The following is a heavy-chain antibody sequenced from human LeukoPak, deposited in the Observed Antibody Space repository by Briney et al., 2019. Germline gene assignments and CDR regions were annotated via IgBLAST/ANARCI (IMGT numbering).Heavy chain of an antibody. CDR1: GFTFSSYG. CDR2: IRYDGSNK. V-gene: IGHV3-30*02. D-gene: IGHD6-13*01. Sequence: GGSLRLSCAASGFTFSSYGMHWVRQAPGKGLEWVAFIRYDGSNKYYADSVKGRFTISRDNSKNTLYLQMNSLRAEDTAVYYCAKGGSSWYQRGHDAFDIWGQGTMVTVSS. CDR3: AKGGSSWYQRGHDAFDI. J-gene: IGHJ3*02.